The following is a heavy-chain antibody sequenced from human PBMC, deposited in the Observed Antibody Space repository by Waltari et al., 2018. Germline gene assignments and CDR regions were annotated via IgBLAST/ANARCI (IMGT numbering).Heavy chain of an antibody. CDR3: TRASIFGVALDAFDL. V-gene: IGHV4-39*01. CDR1: GGSITSSNYY. CDR2: VFYNGAT. Sequence: QVQLQESGPGLLKPSENLSLTRSVSGGSITSSNYYWGWIRQPPGKGLEWIGSVFYNGATYYNPSLKSRVTVSVDTSKNQVSLKLSSVTAADTAVYYCTRASIFGVALDAFDLWGQGTMVSVSS. D-gene: IGHD3-3*01. J-gene: IGHJ3*01.